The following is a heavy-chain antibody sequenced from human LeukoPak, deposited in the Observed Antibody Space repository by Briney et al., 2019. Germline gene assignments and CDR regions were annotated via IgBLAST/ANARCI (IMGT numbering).Heavy chain of an antibody. CDR2: IYSGGTT. J-gene: IGHJ5*02. Sequence: GGSLRPSCAASGFTVSNNYMTWVRQAPGKGLEWVSIIYSGGTTYYADSVKGRFTISRDNSKNTVYLHMNSLRAEDTAVYYCSSSTPAASSNGFDPWGQGTLVTVSS. D-gene: IGHD2/OR15-2a*01. V-gene: IGHV3-53*01. CDR1: GFTVSNNY. CDR3: SSSTPAASSNGFDP.